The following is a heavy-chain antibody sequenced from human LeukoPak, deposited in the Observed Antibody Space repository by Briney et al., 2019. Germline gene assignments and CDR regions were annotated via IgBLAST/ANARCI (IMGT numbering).Heavy chain of an antibody. CDR3: AKDRTQIATYYFDY. Sequence: PGRSLTLSCAASGFTFSSYAIHWVRQAPGKGPEWVAVISYEGRDKHHADSVKGRFTISRDNSKNTLYLQMNSLRPEDTAVYFCAKDRTQIATYYFDYWGQGTLVTVSS. J-gene: IGHJ4*02. CDR2: ISYEGRDK. D-gene: IGHD2-21*01. V-gene: IGHV3-30*04. CDR1: GFTFSSYA.